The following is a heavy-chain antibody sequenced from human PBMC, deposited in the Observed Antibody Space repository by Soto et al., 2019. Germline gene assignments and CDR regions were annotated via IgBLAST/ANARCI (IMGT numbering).Heavy chain of an antibody. V-gene: IGHV3-23*01. CDR2: ISGSGGST. CDR1: GFTFSSYA. J-gene: IGHJ5*02. D-gene: IGHD6-19*01. CDR3: AKSLLKGWYLHPGWFDP. Sequence: PGGSLRLSCAASGFTFSSYAMSWVRQAPGKGLEWVSAISGSGGSTYYADSVKGRFTVSRDNSKNTLYLQMNSLRAEDTAVYYCAKSLLKGWYLHPGWFDPWGQGTLVTVSS.